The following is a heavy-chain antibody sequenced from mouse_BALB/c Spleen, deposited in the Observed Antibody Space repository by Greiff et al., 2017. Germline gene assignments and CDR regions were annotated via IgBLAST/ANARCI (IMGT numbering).Heavy chain of an antibody. CDR3: ARDKGTTATYFDY. CDR1: GFTFSDYY. CDR2: ISEGGSYT. Sequence: EVQRVESGGGLVKPGGSLKLSCAASGFTFSDYYMYWVRQTPEKRLEWVATISEGGSYTYYPDSVKGRFTISRDNAKNNLYLQMSSLKSEDTAMYYCARDKGTTATYFDYWGQGTTLTVSS. D-gene: IGHD1-2*01. J-gene: IGHJ2*01. V-gene: IGHV5-4*02.